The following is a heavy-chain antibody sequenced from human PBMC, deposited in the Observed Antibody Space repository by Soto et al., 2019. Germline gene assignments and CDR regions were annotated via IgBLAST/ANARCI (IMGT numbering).Heavy chain of an antibody. D-gene: IGHD3-3*02. CDR2: ISGSGDST. CDR3: AKDRGGRTYLEWLLVAFDY. J-gene: IGHJ4*02. Sequence: EVQLLESGGGLVQPGGSLRLSCAASGFTFNNYAMSWVRQAPGKGLEWVSSISGSGDSTYYADSVKGRFTISRDNSKNTLVLLMNSLRDEDTAVYYCAKDRGGRTYLEWLLVAFDYWGQGTLVTVST. CDR1: GFTFNNYA. V-gene: IGHV3-23*01.